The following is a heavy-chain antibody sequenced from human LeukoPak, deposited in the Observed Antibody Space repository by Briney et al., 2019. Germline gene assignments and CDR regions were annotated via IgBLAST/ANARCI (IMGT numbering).Heavy chain of an antibody. CDR2: IKQDGSEQ. V-gene: IGHV3-7*01. CDR1: GFTFTRYW. J-gene: IGHJ4*02. CDR3: ARVSRSGYYGEY. D-gene: IGHD3-3*01. Sequence: GGSLSLSCAASGFTFTRYWMAWVRQAPGRGLEWVANIKQDGSEQYHVDSVRGRFTMSRDNARSALYLQMDFLRAEDTAVYYCARVSRSGYYGEYWGQGTPVTVSS.